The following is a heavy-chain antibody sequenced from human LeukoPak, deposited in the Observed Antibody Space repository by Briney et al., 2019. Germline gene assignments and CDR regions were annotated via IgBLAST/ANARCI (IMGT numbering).Heavy chain of an antibody. D-gene: IGHD3-3*01. CDR3: ARASDRAQNYDFWSGYFSRFDY. J-gene: IGHJ4*02. Sequence: ASVKVSCKASGGTFSSYAISWVRQAPGQGLEWMGGIIPIFGTANYAQKFQGRVTITADESTSIAYMELSSLRPEDTAVYYCARASDRAQNYDFWSGYFSRFDYWGQGTLVTVSS. CDR1: GGTFSSYA. V-gene: IGHV1-69*13. CDR2: IIPIFGTA.